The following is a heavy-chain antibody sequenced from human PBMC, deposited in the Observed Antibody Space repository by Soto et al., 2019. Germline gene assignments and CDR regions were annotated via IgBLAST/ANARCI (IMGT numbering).Heavy chain of an antibody. CDR2: IWYDGSNK. V-gene: IGHV3-33*01. Sequence: LRLSCAASGFTFSSYGMHWVRQAPGKGLEWVAVIWYDGSNKYYADSVKGRFTISRDNSKNTLYLQMNSLRAEDTAVYYCAREGGGYCSGGSCYFDWYFDLWGRGTLVTVSS. D-gene: IGHD2-15*01. CDR1: GFTFSSYG. CDR3: AREGGGYCSGGSCYFDWYFDL. J-gene: IGHJ2*01.